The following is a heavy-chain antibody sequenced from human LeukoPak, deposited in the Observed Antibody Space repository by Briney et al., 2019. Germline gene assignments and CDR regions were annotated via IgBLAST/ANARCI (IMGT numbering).Heavy chain of an antibody. J-gene: IGHJ3*02. Sequence: GGSLRLSCAASGFTFSSYAMSWVRQAPGKGLEWVSAISGSGGSTYYADSVKGLFTTSRDNSKNTLYLQMNSLRAEDTAVYYCAKDSVVTLDLDAFDIWGQGTMVTVSS. CDR2: ISGSGGST. CDR3: AKDSVVTLDLDAFDI. D-gene: IGHD2-21*02. CDR1: GFTFSSYA. V-gene: IGHV3-23*01.